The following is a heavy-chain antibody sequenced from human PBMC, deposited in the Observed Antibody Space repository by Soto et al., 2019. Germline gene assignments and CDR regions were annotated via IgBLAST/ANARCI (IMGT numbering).Heavy chain of an antibody. CDR1: GFTFSSYG. CDR3: ARRGDILTGPHYYYYYYMDV. D-gene: IGHD3-9*01. J-gene: IGHJ6*03. CDR2: IWYDGSNK. Sequence: GGSLRLSCAASGFTFSSYGMHWVRQAPGKGLEWVAVIWYDGSNKYYADSVKGRFTISRDNSKNTLYLQMNSLRAEDTAVYYCARRGDILTGPHYYYYYYMDVWGKGTTVTVSS. V-gene: IGHV3-33*01.